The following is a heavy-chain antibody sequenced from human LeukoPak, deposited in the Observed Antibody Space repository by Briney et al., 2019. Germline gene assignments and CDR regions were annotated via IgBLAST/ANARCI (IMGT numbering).Heavy chain of an antibody. D-gene: IGHD3-22*01. V-gene: IGHV3-23*01. J-gene: IGHJ4*02. CDR3: AIDGYYYDSSGYYDY. CDR2: ISGSGGST. Sequence: PGGSLRLSCAASGFTFSSYAMSWVRQAPGKGLEWVSAISGSGGSTYYADSVKGRSTISRDNSKNTLYLQMNSLRAEDTAVYYCAIDGYYYDSSGYYDYWGQGTLVTVSS. CDR1: GFTFSSYA.